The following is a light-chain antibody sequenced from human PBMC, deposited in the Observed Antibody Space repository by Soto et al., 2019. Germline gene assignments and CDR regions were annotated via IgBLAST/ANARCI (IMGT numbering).Light chain of an antibody. Sequence: QSVLTQPRSVSGSTGQSVTISCTGTSSDVGGYDFVSWYQQHPGKAPKLMISDVSKRPSGVPDRFSGSKSGNTASLTISGLRAEDEADYYCCSYAGDLALFGGGTKVTVL. CDR1: SSDVGGYDF. CDR3: CSYAGDLAL. J-gene: IGLJ2*01. V-gene: IGLV2-11*01. CDR2: DVS.